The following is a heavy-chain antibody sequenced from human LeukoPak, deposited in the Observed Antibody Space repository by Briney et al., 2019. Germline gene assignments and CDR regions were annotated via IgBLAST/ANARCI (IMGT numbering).Heavy chain of an antibody. Sequence: GGSLRLSCAASGFTFSSYNMNWVRQAPGKGLEWVSSISTSNSYTYYADSVKGRFTISRDNAKHSLYLQINSLRAEDTAVYYCARDASVVPPAMLPHYYYYMDVWGKGTTVTVSS. CDR2: ISTSNSYT. CDR3: ARDASVVPPAMLPHYYYYMDV. J-gene: IGHJ6*03. CDR1: GFTFSSYN. D-gene: IGHD2-2*01. V-gene: IGHV3-21*01.